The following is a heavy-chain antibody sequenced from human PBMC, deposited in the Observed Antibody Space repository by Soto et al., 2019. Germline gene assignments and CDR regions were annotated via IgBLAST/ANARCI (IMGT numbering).Heavy chain of an antibody. CDR2: IYHTGSA. V-gene: IGHV4-38-2*01. D-gene: IGHD3-9*01. Sequence: PSETLSLACGVARYSISNDYYWGWIRQPPGEGLEWIGSIYHTGSAYYNPSLNSRVTISVDTSKNQFSLKVTSVTAADTAVYYCARLTPVRYFDYWGQGTLVTVPQ. J-gene: IGHJ4*02. CDR3: ARLTPVRYFDY. CDR1: RYSISNDYY.